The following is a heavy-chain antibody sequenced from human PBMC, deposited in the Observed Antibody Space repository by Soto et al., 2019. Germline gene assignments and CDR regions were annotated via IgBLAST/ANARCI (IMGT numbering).Heavy chain of an antibody. J-gene: IGHJ4*02. V-gene: IGHV1-69*06. D-gene: IGHD2-21*02. CDR3: ARDAAYCGGDCYRPGY. Sequence: ASVKVSCKASGGTFSSYAISWVRQAPGQGLEWMGGIIPIFGTANYAQKFQGRVTITADKSTSTAYMELSSLRSEDTAVYYCARDAAYCGGDCYRPGYWGQGTLVTVSS. CDR2: IIPIFGTA. CDR1: GGTFSSYA.